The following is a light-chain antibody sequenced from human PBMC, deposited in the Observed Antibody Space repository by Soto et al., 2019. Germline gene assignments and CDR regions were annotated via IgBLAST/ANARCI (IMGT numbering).Light chain of an antibody. J-gene: IGKJ1*01. CDR1: QTISNF. V-gene: IGKV1-39*01. Sequence: DLQMTQSPSSLSASVGDRVTITCRASQTISNFFNWYQQQPGQAPKLLISAASSLQSGVSSRFSASGSGTDCTLTISSLQPEDFATYYCQQTYSSLWTFGQGTKVEIK. CDR2: AAS. CDR3: QQTYSSLWT.